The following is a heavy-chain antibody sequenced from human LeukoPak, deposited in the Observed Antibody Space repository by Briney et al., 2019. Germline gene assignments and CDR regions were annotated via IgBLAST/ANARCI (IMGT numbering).Heavy chain of an antibody. CDR3: ARGPPGYSYGRQPYYFDY. J-gene: IGHJ4*02. CDR2: IYYSGST. Sequence: GSLRFSCAASGFTFSSYAMSWIRQPPGKGLEWIGYIYYSGSTNYNPSLKSRVTISVDTSKNQFSLKLSSVTAADTAVYYCARGPPGYSYGRQPYYFDYWGQGTLVTVSS. D-gene: IGHD5-18*01. V-gene: IGHV4-59*12. CDR1: GFTFSSYA.